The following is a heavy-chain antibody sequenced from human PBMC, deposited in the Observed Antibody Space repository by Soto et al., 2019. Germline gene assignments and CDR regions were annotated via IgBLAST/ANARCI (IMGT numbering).Heavy chain of an antibody. V-gene: IGHV3-74*01. D-gene: IGHD3-3*01. Sequence: GGSLRLSCAASGFTFSSYWMHWVRQAPGKGLVWVSRINSDGSSTSYADSVKGRFTISRDNAKNTLYLQMNSLRAEDTAVYYCAREGNDFWSGYPYYGMDVWGQGTTVTVSS. CDR1: GFTFSSYW. CDR3: AREGNDFWSGYPYYGMDV. CDR2: INSDGSST. J-gene: IGHJ6*02.